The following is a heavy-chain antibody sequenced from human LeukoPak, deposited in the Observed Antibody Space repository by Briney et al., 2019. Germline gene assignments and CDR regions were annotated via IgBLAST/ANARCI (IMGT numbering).Heavy chain of an antibody. CDR2: IYISGST. V-gene: IGHV4-4*07. Sequence: SETLSLTCTVSGGSISSHYWSWIRQPAGKGLEWIGRIYISGSTQYNPSLTSRVTMSLDTSKNQFSLKLTSVTAADTAIYYCARDRALNWNYDVFDYWGQGTLVTVSS. D-gene: IGHD3-3*01. CDR1: GGSISSHY. CDR3: ARDRALNWNYDVFDY. J-gene: IGHJ4*02.